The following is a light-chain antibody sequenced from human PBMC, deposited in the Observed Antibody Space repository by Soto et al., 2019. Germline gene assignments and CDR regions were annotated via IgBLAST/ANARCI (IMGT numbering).Light chain of an antibody. CDR1: KLGDKY. Sequence: SYELTQPPSVSVSPGQTASITCSGDKLGDKYVCWYQQRPGQSPVLVIYQDRKRPSGIPERFSGSNSGNTATLTISGTQAMDEADYYCQAWDSSTVVFGGGTKLTVL. CDR3: QAWDSSTVV. V-gene: IGLV3-1*01. J-gene: IGLJ2*01. CDR2: QDR.